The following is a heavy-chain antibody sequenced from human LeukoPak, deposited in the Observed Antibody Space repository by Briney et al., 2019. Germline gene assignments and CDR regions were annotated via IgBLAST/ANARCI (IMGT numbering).Heavy chain of an antibody. V-gene: IGHV4-59*01. D-gene: IGHD3-22*01. CDR3: ARVNYYDSRGYYHAFDI. CDR1: GGSISSDY. Sequence: SETLSLTCTVSGGSISSDYWSWIRQPPGKGLEWIGYIYNSGSTNYNPSLKSRVTISVDTSKNQFSLKLSSVTAADTAVYYCARVNYYDSRGYYHAFDIWGQGTMVTVSS. J-gene: IGHJ3*02. CDR2: IYNSGST.